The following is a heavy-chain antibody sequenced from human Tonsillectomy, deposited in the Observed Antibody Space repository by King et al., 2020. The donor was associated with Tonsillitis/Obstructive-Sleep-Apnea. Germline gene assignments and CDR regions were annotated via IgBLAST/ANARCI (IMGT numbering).Heavy chain of an antibody. J-gene: IGHJ3*02. CDR3: ARVKTSVDAFDI. V-gene: IGHV3-33*01. CDR2: IWYDGRNK. CDR1: GFTFSCYG. Sequence: VQLVESGGGVVQPGRSLRLSCAASGFTFSCYGMHWVRPAPGKGVGWVAGIWYDGRNKYYSDSVKGRFTISRDNSKNTLYLQMNSLRAEDTAVYYCARVKTSVDAFDIWGQGTMVTVSS. D-gene: IGHD1-14*01.